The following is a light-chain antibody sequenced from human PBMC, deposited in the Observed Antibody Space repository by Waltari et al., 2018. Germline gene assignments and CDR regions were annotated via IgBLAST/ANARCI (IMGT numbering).Light chain of an antibody. CDR2: RAS. CDR3: QQYNIWPWT. V-gene: IGKV3-15*01. J-gene: IGKJ1*01. CDR1: RSASTS. Sequence: ELVMTQSPATLSVSPGERASLSCRASRSASTSLAWYQQTPGQAPSLLIYRASTRAAGIPDRFSGSGSGTEFTLTISSLQSEDSAIYYCQQYNIWPWTFGQGTKVDIK.